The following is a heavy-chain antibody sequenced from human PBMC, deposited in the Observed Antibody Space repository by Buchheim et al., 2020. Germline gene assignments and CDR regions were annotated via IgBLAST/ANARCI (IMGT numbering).Heavy chain of an antibody. CDR3: ARDRGAHDYGPIDF. CDR1: GVSISSGPFY. J-gene: IGHJ4*02. Sequence: QVQLQESGPGLVKPSQTLSLTCTVSGVSISSGPFYWTWIRQQPGKGLEWIGYIHYTGLGYSSPSLSSPLSMSVDTSQIQFSLTLTAVTAADTAIYYCARDRGAHDYGPIDFWGQGAL. V-gene: IGHV4-31*01. D-gene: IGHD4-17*01. CDR2: IHYTGLG.